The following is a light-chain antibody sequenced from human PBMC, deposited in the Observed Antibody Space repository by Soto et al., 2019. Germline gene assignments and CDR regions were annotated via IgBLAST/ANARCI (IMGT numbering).Light chain of an antibody. CDR3: QQSYSTPPYT. CDR1: RSISSY. J-gene: IGKJ2*01. CDR2: AAS. Sequence: DIQMTQSPSSLSASVGDRVTITCRASRSISSYLNWYQQKPGKAPKVLIYAASNLQSGVPSRFSGGGSGTDFTLTISSLQPEDFATYYCQQSYSTPPYTFGQGTK. V-gene: IGKV1-39*01.